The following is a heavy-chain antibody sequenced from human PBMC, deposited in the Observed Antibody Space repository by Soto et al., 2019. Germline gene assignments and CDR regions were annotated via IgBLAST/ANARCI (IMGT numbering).Heavy chain of an antibody. CDR2: IYYSGST. V-gene: IGHV4-31*03. Sequence: QVQLQESGPGLVKPSQTLSLTCTVSGGSISSGGYYWSWIRQHPGKGLEWIGYIYYSGSTYYNPFLKRRVTISVHPSRHQFALNLSSVAAADTAVYYCASLCPKGLPPQKNAFDIWGQGKMVTVSS. D-gene: IGHD2-2*01. J-gene: IGHJ3*02. CDR1: GGSISSGGYY. CDR3: ASLCPKGLPPQKNAFDI.